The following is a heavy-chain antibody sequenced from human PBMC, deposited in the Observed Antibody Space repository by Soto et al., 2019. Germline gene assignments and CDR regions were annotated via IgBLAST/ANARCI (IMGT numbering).Heavy chain of an antibody. CDR2: IIPIFGTA. D-gene: IGHD2-21*02. V-gene: IGHV1-69*13. CDR1: GGTFSSYA. J-gene: IGHJ5*02. Sequence: WASVKVSCKASGGTFSSYAISWVRQAPGQGLEWMGGIIPIFGTANYAQKFQGRVTITADESTSTAYMELSSLRSEDTAVYYCARGRAHIVVVTAILNWFDPWGQGTLVTVSS. CDR3: ARGRAHIVVVTAILNWFDP.